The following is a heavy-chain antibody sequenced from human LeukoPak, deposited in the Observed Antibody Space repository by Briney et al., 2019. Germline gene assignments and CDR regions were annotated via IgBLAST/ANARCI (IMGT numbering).Heavy chain of an antibody. D-gene: IGHD3-22*01. V-gene: IGHV3-11*04. CDR3: ASGRVTMISLDAFDI. CDR2: ISSSAGTI. Sequence: PGGSLRLSCAASGFTFSDYYMSWIRQAPGKGLEWVSYISSSAGTIYYADSVKGRFTISRDNAKNSLYLQMNSLRAEDTAVYYCASGRVTMISLDAFDIWGQGTMVTVSS. J-gene: IGHJ3*02. CDR1: GFTFSDYY.